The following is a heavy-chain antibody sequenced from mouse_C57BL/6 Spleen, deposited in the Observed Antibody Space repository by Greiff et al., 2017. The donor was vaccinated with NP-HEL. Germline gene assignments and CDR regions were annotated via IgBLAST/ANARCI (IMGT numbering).Heavy chain of an antibody. Sequence: EVMLVESGGGLVQPGGSMKLSCVASGFTFSNYWMNWVRQSPEKGLEWVAQIRLKSDNYATHYAESVKGRFTISRDDSKGSVYLKMNNIRAEDTGIYYCTEGFSWFAYWGEGTLVTVSA. V-gene: IGHV6-3*01. D-gene: IGHD3-3*01. CDR3: TEGFSWFAY. J-gene: IGHJ3*01. CDR1: GFTFSNYW. CDR2: IRLKSDNYAT.